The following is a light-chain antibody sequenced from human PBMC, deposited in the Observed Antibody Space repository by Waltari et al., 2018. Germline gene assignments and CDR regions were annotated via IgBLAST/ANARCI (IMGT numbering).Light chain of an antibody. CDR2: AAS. J-gene: IGKJ1*01. Sequence: DIQMTQSPSSLSASVRDRVSITCRASQTISSYYSWYQQKPRKAPKLLIYAASRLQSGGPSRFSSSESGTDFTLTISSLQIEDFATYYCLQSYSTPAFGQGTKVEIK. V-gene: IGKV1-39*01. CDR3: LQSYSTPA. CDR1: QTISSY.